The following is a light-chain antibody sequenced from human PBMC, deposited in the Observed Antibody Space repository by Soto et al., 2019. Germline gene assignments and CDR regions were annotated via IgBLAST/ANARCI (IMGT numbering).Light chain of an antibody. CDR2: KAS. V-gene: IGKV1-5*03. J-gene: IGKJ2*01. CDR1: QSISSW. CDR3: QQYQSYSYT. Sequence: DIQMTQSPSTLSASVGDRVTITCRASQSISSWLAWYQQKPGKAPKLLIHKASTLESGVSSRFSGSGSGTEFTLTISSLQSEDFATYYCQQYQSYSYTFGQGTKLDIK.